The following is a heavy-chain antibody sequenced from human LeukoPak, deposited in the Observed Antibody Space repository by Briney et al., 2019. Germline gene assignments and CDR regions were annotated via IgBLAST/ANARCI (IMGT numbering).Heavy chain of an antibody. V-gene: IGHV4-61*02. CDR3: ARASQQLVSDY. Sequence: SETLSLTCTVSGGSISSGSYYWSWIRQPAGKGLEWVGRIYTSGSTNYNPSLKSRVTISVDTSKNQFSLKLSSVTAADTAVYYCARASQQLVSDYWGQGTLVTVSS. J-gene: IGHJ4*02. CDR1: GGSISSGSYY. CDR2: IYTSGST. D-gene: IGHD6-13*01.